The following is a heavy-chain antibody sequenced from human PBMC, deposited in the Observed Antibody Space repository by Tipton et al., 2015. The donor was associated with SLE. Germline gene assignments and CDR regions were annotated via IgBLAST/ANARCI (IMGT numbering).Heavy chain of an antibody. Sequence: TLSLTCTVSGGSISSSSYYWGWIRQPPGKGLEWIGSIYHSGNTNQNPSLKSRVTISVDTSKNQFSLKVSSVTAADTALYYCARGKGGAFFDYWGQGTLVTVSS. J-gene: IGHJ4*02. CDR3: ARGKGGAFFDY. CDR1: GGSISSSSYY. V-gene: IGHV4-39*07. CDR2: IYHSGNT. D-gene: IGHD1-26*01.